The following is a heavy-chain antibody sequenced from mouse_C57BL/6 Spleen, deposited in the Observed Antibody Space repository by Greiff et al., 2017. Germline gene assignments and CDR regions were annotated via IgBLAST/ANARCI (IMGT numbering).Heavy chain of an antibody. D-gene: IGHD2-4*01. V-gene: IGHV1-82*01. CDR2: IYPGDGDT. J-gene: IGHJ3*01. Sequence: QVHVKQSGPELVKPGASVKISCKASGYAFSSSWMNWVKQRPGKGLEWIGRIYPGDGDTNYNGKFKGKATLTADKSSSTAYMQLSSLTSEDSAVYFCARTGDYDRFAYWGQGTLVTVSA. CDR3: ARTGDYDRFAY. CDR1: GYAFSSSW.